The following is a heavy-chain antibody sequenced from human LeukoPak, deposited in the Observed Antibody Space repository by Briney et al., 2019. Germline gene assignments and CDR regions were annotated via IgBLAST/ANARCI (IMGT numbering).Heavy chain of an antibody. J-gene: IGHJ6*03. CDR3: AHLYYDFWSGYYTNHYYMDV. CDR1: GFTFSRYW. V-gene: IGHV3-74*01. CDR2: INSDGSST. Sequence: GGSLRLSCAASGFTFSRYWMHWVRQGPGKGLVWVSHINSDGSSTSYGDSVKGRFTISRDNSKNTLYLQMNSLRAEDTAVYYCAHLYYDFWSGYYTNHYYMDVWGKGTTVTVSS. D-gene: IGHD3-3*01.